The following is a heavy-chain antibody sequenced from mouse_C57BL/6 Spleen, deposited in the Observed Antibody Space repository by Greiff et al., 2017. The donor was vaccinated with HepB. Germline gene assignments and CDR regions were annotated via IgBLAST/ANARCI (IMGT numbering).Heavy chain of an antibody. CDR1: GFTFSSYT. J-gene: IGHJ2*01. CDR2: ISGGGGNT. V-gene: IGHV5-9*01. Sequence: EVHLVESGGGLVKPGGSLKLSCAASGFTFSSYTMSWVRQTPEKRLEWVATISGGGGNTYYPDSVKGRFTISRDNAKNTLYLQMSSLRSEDTALYYCARHHGYYYFDYWGQGTTLTVSS. CDR3: ARHHGYYYFDY. D-gene: IGHD2-3*01.